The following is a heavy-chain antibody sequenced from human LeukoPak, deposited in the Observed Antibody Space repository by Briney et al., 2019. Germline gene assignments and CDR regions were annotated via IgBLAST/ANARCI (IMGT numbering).Heavy chain of an antibody. V-gene: IGHV3-21*01. Sequence: GGSLRLSCAVSGFTFSTYSMNWVRQAPGKGLEWVSSISSSSNYIYYADSVRGRFTISRDNAKNSLSLQMNSLRVEDTAVYYCARGHGINDYWGQGTLVTVSS. D-gene: IGHD2-15*01. CDR3: ARGHGINDY. J-gene: IGHJ4*02. CDR2: ISSSSNYI. CDR1: GFTFSTYS.